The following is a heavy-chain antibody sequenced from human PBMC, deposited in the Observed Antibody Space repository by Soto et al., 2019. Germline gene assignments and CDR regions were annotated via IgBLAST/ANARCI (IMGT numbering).Heavy chain of an antibody. D-gene: IGHD6-19*01. J-gene: IGHJ4*02. V-gene: IGHV3-23*01. CDR2: IRGSGGRT. CDR3: AKKHSSGPFDY. Sequence: EVQLLESGGGLVQPGGSLRLSCAASGFIFGNYAMSWVRQAPGKGLEWVSGIRGSGGRTDYADSVKGRFTISRDNSKNTLYLQMNSLRAEDAAVYYCAKKHSSGPFDYWGQGPLVTVSS. CDR1: GFIFGNYA.